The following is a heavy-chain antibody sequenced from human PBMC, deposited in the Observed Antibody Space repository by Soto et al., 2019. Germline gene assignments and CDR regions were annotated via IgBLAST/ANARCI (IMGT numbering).Heavy chain of an antibody. CDR1: GYTFTRYG. D-gene: IGHD6-13*01. Sequence: ASVKVSCKASGYTFTRYGISWVRQAPGQGLEWMGGIIPIFGTANYAQKFQGRVTITADESTSTAYMELSSLRSEDTAVYYRARNLWIAAAGYYYYYGMDVWGQGTTVTVSS. CDR3: ARNLWIAAAGYYYYYGMDV. J-gene: IGHJ6*02. V-gene: IGHV1-69*13. CDR2: IIPIFGTA.